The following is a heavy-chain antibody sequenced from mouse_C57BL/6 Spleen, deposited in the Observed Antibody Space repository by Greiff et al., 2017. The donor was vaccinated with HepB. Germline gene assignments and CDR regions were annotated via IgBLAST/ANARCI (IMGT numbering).Heavy chain of an antibody. D-gene: IGHD1-1*01. Sequence: EVKLVESGGGLVKPGGSLKLSCAASGFTFSDYGMHWVRQAPEKGLEWVAYISSGSSTIYYADTVKGRFTISRDNAKNTLFLQMTSLRSEDTAMYYCARDGGFITTVVDPFAYWGQGTLVTVSA. CDR3: ARDGGFITTVVDPFAY. V-gene: IGHV5-17*01. CDR2: ISSGSSTI. J-gene: IGHJ3*01. CDR1: GFTFSDYG.